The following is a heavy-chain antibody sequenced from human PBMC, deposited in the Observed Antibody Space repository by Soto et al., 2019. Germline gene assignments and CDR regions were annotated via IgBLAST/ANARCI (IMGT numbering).Heavy chain of an antibody. V-gene: IGHV4-38-2*01. J-gene: IGHJ4*02. CDR2: IYQSGKT. Sequence: ETLSLTCGVSGFPVSDGYYWGWIRQPPGKGLEWLGSIYQSGKTYYNPSLKSRLTLSMDTSKNEFSLRLRSVTAADTAVYFCARLYCSSASCYTDYWGPGVLVTVSS. D-gene: IGHD2-2*02. CDR3: ARLYCSSASCYTDY. CDR1: GFPVSDGYY.